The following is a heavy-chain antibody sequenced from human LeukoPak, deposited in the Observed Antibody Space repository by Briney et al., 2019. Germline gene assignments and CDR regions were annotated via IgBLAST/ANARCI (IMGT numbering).Heavy chain of an antibody. CDR2: INHSGST. D-gene: IGHD3-22*01. J-gene: IGHJ4*02. CDR3: ARGWQGYYDSSGYYLLDY. Sequence: SETLSLTCAVYGGSFSGYYWSWIRQPPGKGLEWIGDINHSGSTNYNPSLKSRVTISVDTSKNQFSLQLSYMTAADTALYYCARGWQGYYDSSGYYLLDYWGQGTLVTVSS. CDR1: GGSFSGYY. V-gene: IGHV4-34*01.